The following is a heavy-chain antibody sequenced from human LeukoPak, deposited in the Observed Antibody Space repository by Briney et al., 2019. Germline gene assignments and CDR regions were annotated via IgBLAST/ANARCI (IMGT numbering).Heavy chain of an antibody. CDR3: TTGHSSSWYRGAFEI. J-gene: IGHJ3*02. V-gene: IGHV3-15*01. Sequence: GGSLRLSCAASGVSFSSAWLSWIRKAPPKGLEWVGRIKSKTDGGTSDYAAPVKGRFTISRDDSKNTLYLQMNSLKTEDTAVYDCTTGHSSSWYRGAFEIWGQGTMVTVSS. D-gene: IGHD6-13*01. CDR2: IKSKTDGGTS. CDR1: GVSFSSAW.